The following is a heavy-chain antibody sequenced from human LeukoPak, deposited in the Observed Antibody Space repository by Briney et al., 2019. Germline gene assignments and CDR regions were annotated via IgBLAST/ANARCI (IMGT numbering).Heavy chain of an antibody. CDR3: ARFVLRFRGKPVGDAFNL. D-gene: IGHD3-3*01. V-gene: IGHV4-59*01. J-gene: IGHJ3*01. CDR2: IYYSGST. CDR1: GGSISSYY. Sequence: SETLSLTCTVSGGSISSYYWSWIRQPPGKGLEWIGYIYYSGSTNYNPSLKSRVTISVDTSKNQFSLKLSSVTAADTAVYYCARFVLRFRGKPVGDAFNLWGQGTMVTVSS.